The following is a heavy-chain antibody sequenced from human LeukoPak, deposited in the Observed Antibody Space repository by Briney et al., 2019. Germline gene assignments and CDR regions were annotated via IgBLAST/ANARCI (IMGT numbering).Heavy chain of an antibody. Sequence: GGSLRLSCAASGFTFSSYAMSWVRQAPGKGLEWVSAISGSGGSTYYADSVKGRFTISRDNSKNTLYLQMNSLKTEDTAVYYCTTDGLYYSGVLDYWGQGTLVTVSS. V-gene: IGHV3-23*01. D-gene: IGHD3-10*01. CDR3: TTDGLYYSGVLDY. CDR1: GFTFSSYA. J-gene: IGHJ4*02. CDR2: ISGSGGST.